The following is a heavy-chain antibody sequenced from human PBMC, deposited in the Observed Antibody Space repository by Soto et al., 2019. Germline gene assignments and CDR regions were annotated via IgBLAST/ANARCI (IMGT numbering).Heavy chain of an antibody. CDR2: IYYSGST. CDR3: AGMLRSWFDP. CDR1: GGSISSSSYY. Sequence: QLQLQESGPGLVKPSETLSLTCTVSGGSISSSSYYWGWIRQPPGNGLEWIGSIYYSGSTYYNPSLKSRVTISVGTSKNQFSLKLSSVTAADTAVYYCAGMLRSWFDPWGQGTLVTVSS. J-gene: IGHJ5*02. V-gene: IGHV4-39*01. D-gene: IGHD3-10*02.